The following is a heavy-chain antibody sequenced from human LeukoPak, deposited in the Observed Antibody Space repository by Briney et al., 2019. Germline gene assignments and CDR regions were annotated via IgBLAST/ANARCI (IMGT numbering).Heavy chain of an antibody. CDR3: ARGWTFDAFDI. D-gene: IGHD3/OR15-3a*01. CDR2: INPNSGGT. Sequence: ASVKVSCKASGYTFTGYYMYWVRQAPGQGLECMGWINPNSGGTNSAQKFQGRVTMARDTSISIVYMELSRLTSDDTAVYYCARGWTFDAFDIWGQGTTVTVSS. CDR1: GYTFTGYY. V-gene: IGHV1-2*02. J-gene: IGHJ3*02.